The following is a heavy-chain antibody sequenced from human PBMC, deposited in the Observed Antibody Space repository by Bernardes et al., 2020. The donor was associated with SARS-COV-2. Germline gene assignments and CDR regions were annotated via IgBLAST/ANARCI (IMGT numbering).Heavy chain of an antibody. CDR3: AKGIYSGYEPRYYYYYGMDV. CDR1: GFTFSTYA. CDR2: ISASGGST. D-gene: IGHD5-12*01. J-gene: IGHJ6*02. Sequence: GGSLRLSCAASGFTFSTYAMTWVRQAPGKGLEWVSSISASGGSTYYADSVRGRFTISRDNSKNTLFLQMNSLRAEDTAVYYCAKGIYSGYEPRYYYYYGMDVWGQGTTVTVSS. V-gene: IGHV3-23*01.